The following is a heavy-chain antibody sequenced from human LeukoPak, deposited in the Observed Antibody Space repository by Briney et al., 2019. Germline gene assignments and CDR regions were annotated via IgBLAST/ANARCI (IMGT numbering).Heavy chain of an antibody. CDR1: GFTVSSDY. CDR2: IYSDGTT. D-gene: IGHD3-10*01. J-gene: IGHJ4*02. Sequence: PGGSLRLSCAASGFTVSSDYLSWVRQAPGKGLEWVSIIYSDGTTYYADSVKGRFTISRDDSKNTLYLQMNSLRAEDTAVYYCARDLSPVVRASPMGYWGQGTLVTVSS. CDR3: ARDLSPVVRASPMGY. V-gene: IGHV3-53*01.